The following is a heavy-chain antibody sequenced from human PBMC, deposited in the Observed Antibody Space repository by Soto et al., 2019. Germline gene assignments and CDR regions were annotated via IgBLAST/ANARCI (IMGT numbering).Heavy chain of an antibody. CDR2: ISSSGTTT. D-gene: IGHD3-22*01. CDR1: GFSLSDYY. Sequence: GGSLRLSCAASGFSLSDYYVSWIRQAPGEGLEWVSYISSSGTTTHYADSVKGRFTIPKDNAKNSLYLQMNSLRAEDTAVYYCARVRGDSSGSYYFDYWGQGTLVTVSS. CDR3: ARVRGDSSGSYYFDY. J-gene: IGHJ4*02. V-gene: IGHV3-11*01.